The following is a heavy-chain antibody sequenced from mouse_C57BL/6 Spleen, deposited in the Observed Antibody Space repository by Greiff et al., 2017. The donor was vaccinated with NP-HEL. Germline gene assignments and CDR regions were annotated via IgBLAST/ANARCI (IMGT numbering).Heavy chain of an antibody. CDR2: ISSGSSTI. CDR3: AMWGLEGGMDY. V-gene: IGHV5-17*01. Sequence: EVKLMESGGGLVKPGGSLKLSCAASGFTFSDYGMHWVRQAPEKGLEWVAYISSGSSTIYYADTVKGRFTISRDNAKNTLFLHMTSLRSEDTAMYYGAMWGLEGGMDYWGQGTSVTVSS. CDR1: GFTFSDYG. J-gene: IGHJ4*01. D-gene: IGHD3-3*01.